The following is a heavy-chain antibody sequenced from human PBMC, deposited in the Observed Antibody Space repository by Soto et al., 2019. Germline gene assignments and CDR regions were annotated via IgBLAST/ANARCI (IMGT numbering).Heavy chain of an antibody. Sequence: ASVKVSCKASGYTLTSYYMHWVRQAPGQGLEWMGIINPSGGSTSYAQKFQGRVTMTTDTSTSTVYMELSSLRSEDTAVYYCASEAAVANFDYCGQRTLVTVSS. CDR2: INPSGGST. V-gene: IGHV1-46*03. CDR1: GYTLTSYY. D-gene: IGHD6-19*01. J-gene: IGHJ4*02. CDR3: ASEAAVANFDY.